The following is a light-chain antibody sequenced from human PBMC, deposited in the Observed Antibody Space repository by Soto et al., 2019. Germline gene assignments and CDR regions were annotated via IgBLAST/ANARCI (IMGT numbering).Light chain of an antibody. V-gene: IGKV3-20*01. Sequence: EIVLRKCPGTLSVSPGERATLSCRASQVVVTAYIHWYQHKPGQAPRLLISGASTRASGIPDRFSGSGVGTDFTLTINRLEPEDCAFYYCLLFRGSPTFGPGSRVHI. CDR1: QVVVTAY. CDR3: LLFRGSPT. CDR2: GAS. J-gene: IGKJ3*01.